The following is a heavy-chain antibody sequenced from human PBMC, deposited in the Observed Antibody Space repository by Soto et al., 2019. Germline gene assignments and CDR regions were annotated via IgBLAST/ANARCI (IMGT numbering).Heavy chain of an antibody. D-gene: IGHD4-17*01. CDR3: ARTPVTTTYGMIDD. Sequence: ASVKVSCKASGYTFTSYSMHWVRQAPGQRLEWMGWINAGNGNTKYSQKFQGRVTITRDTSASTAYVELSSLRSEDTAVYYCARTPVTTTYGMIDDWGQGTLVTVSS. CDR2: INAGNGNT. J-gene: IGHJ4*02. CDR1: GYTFTSYS. V-gene: IGHV1-3*01.